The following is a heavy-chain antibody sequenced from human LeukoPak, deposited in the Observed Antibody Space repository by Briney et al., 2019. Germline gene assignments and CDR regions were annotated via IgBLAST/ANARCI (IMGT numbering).Heavy chain of an antibody. V-gene: IGHV1-18*01. CDR1: GYTFTSYG. CDR3: VRDRGELPHSHFDY. Sequence: HRASVKVSCKASGYTFTSYGISWVRQAPGQGLEWMGWISAYNGNTNYAQKFQGRVTMTTDTSTNMAYMELRSLRSDDTAVYYCVRDRGELPHSHFDYWGQGSLVTVSS. J-gene: IGHJ4*02. CDR2: ISAYNGNT. D-gene: IGHD1-26*01.